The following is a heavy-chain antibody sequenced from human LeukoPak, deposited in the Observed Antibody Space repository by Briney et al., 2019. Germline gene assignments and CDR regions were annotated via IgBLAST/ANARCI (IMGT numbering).Heavy chain of an antibody. CDR2: IYYSGST. CDR1: GGSISNYY. J-gene: IGHJ4*02. CDR3: ARRGNSLDY. D-gene: IGHD4-23*01. V-gene: IGHV4-59*01. Sequence: SETLSLTCTVSGGSISNYYWSWIRQPPGKGLEWIGYIYYSGSTYYNPSLKGRATISVDTSKNQFSLKLSSVTAADTAVYYCARRGNSLDYWGQGTLVTVSS.